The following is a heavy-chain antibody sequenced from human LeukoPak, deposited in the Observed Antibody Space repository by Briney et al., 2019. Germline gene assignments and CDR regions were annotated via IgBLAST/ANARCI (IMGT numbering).Heavy chain of an antibody. J-gene: IGHJ6*03. CDR3: ARGIRQLLMGYYMDV. Sequence: SETLSLTCTVSGGSISSSSYYWGWIRQPPGKGLEWIGSIYYSGNTYYNASLKSQVSISIDTSKNQFSLRLTSVTAVDTAVYYCARGIRQLLMGYYMDVWGKGTTVTVSS. CDR1: GGSISSSSYY. V-gene: IGHV4-39*01. D-gene: IGHD2-8*01. CDR2: IYYSGNT.